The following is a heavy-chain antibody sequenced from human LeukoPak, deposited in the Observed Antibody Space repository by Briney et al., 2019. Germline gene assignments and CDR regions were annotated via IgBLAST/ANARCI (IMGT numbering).Heavy chain of an antibody. CDR2: IYYSGST. Sequence: SETLSLTCTVSGSSISSSSYYWGWIRQPPGKGLEWIGSIYYSGSTYYNPSLKSRVTISVDTSKNQFSLKLSSVTAADTAVYYCARVRDGYNVLFDYWGQGTLVTVSS. CDR3: ARVRDGYNVLFDY. CDR1: GSSISSSSYY. V-gene: IGHV4-39*07. J-gene: IGHJ4*02. D-gene: IGHD5-24*01.